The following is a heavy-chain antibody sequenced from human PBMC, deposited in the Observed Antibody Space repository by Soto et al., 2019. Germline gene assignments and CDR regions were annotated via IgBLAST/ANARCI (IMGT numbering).Heavy chain of an antibody. Sequence: GGSLRLSCAASGFTFSSYWMSWVRQAPGKGLEWVANIKQDGSEKYYVDSVKGRFTISRDTSKNQFSLKLSSVTAADTAVYYCARGRRAAAGYYYYYYGMDVWGQGTTVTVSS. CDR2: IKQDGSEK. J-gene: IGHJ6*02. CDR3: ARGRRAAAGYYYYYYGMDV. D-gene: IGHD6-13*01. V-gene: IGHV3-7*01. CDR1: GFTFSSYW.